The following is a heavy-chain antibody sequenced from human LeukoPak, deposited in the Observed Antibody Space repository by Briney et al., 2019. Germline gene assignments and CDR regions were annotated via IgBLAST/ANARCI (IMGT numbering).Heavy chain of an antibody. CDR2: IIPIFGTA. V-gene: IGHV1-69*05. Sequence: SVKVSCKASGGTFSSYAISWVRQAPGQGLEWMGGIIPIFGTANYAQKFQGRVTITTDESTSTAYMELSSLRSEDTAVYYCARRTRELGYCSGGSCYHDAFDIWGQGTMVTVSS. CDR1: GGTFSSYA. D-gene: IGHD2-15*01. CDR3: ARRTRELGYCSGGSCYHDAFDI. J-gene: IGHJ3*02.